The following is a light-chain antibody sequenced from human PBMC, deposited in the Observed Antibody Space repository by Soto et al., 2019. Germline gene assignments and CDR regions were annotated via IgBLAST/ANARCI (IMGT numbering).Light chain of an antibody. CDR1: QSISSY. V-gene: IGKV1-39*01. CDR3: QQYNSYWT. Sequence: DIQMTQSPSSLSASVGDRVTITCRASQSISSYLNWYRQKPGKAPKLLIYAASSLQSGVPSRFSGSGSGTDFTLTISSLQPDDFATYYCQQYNSYWTFGQGTKV. CDR2: AAS. J-gene: IGKJ1*01.